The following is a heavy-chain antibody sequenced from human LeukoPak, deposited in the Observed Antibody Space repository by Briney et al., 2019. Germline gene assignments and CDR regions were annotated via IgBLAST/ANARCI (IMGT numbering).Heavy chain of an antibody. D-gene: IGHD3-9*01. Sequence: GGSLRLSCAASGFTFSDYYMSWIRQAPGKGLEWVSYISSSGSTIYYADSVKGRFTISRDNSKNTLYLQMNSLRAEDTAVYYCAKDGTNYDILTEFDYWGQGTLVTVSS. CDR2: ISSSGSTI. V-gene: IGHV3-11*01. CDR3: AKDGTNYDILTEFDY. CDR1: GFTFSDYY. J-gene: IGHJ4*02.